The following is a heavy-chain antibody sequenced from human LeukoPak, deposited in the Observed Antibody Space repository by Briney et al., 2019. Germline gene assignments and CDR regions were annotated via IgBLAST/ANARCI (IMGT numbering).Heavy chain of an antibody. J-gene: IGHJ4*02. CDR3: VRGDVLVLVNAFPCGVDY. CDR2: ISSSSSYI. Sequence: PGGSLRLSCAASGFTFSSYSMNWVRQAPGKGLEWVSSISSSSSYIYYADSVKGRFTISRDNAKNSLYLQMNSLRAEDTAVYHCVRGDVLVLVNAFPCGVDYWGQGTLVTVSS. CDR1: GFTFSSYS. V-gene: IGHV3-21*01. D-gene: IGHD2-21*01.